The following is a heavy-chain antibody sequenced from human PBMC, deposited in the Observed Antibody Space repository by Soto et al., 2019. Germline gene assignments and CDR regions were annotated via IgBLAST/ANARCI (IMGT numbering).Heavy chain of an antibody. CDR1: GYTFSSYG. CDR3: ARGGYYDSSGSRNYFYYGMNV. Sequence: ASVKASCKASGYTFSSYGINWVRQAPEQGLEWLGWVSPYDGYTNYAQILQGRVSMTTDTSTKTAYMEVRSLRSDDTAVYYCARGGYYDSSGSRNYFYYGMNVWGQGTTVTVSS. J-gene: IGHJ6*02. D-gene: IGHD3-22*01. CDR2: VSPYDGYT. V-gene: IGHV1-18*01.